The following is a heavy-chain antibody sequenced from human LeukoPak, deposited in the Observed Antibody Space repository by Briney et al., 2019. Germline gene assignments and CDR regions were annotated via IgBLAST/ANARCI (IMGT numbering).Heavy chain of an antibody. V-gene: IGHV3-74*01. Sequence: GGSLRLSCAASGFTFSSYWMHWVRQAPRKGLVWVSRINRDGSSTSYADSVKGRFTISRDNAKNTLYLQMNSLRAEDTAVYYCARGATYYYDSSGYYFYWGQGTLVTVSS. J-gene: IGHJ4*02. CDR1: GFTFSSYW. CDR3: ARGATYYYDSSGYYFY. D-gene: IGHD3-22*01. CDR2: INRDGSST.